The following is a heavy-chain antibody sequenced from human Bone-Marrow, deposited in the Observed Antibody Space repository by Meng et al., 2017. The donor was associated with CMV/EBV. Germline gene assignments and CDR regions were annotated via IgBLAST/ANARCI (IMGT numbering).Heavy chain of an antibody. CDR1: GFTVSSNY. V-gene: IGHV3-53*01. CDR3: ARDGSGVGPAFDI. D-gene: IGHD3-10*01. CDR2: IYSGGST. Sequence: GGSLRLSCAASGFTVSSNYMGWVRQAPGKGLEWVSVIYSGGSTYYADSVKGRFTIFRDKSKITLYLQMNSLRAEDTAMYYCARDGSGVGPAFDIWGQGTMVTVSS. J-gene: IGHJ3*02.